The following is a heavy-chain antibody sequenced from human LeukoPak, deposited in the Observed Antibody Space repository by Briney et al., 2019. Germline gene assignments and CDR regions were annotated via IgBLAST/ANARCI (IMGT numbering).Heavy chain of an antibody. J-gene: IGHJ1*01. CDR3: VTYSSLNTREFQY. CDR1: GFTFSSYW. V-gene: IGHV3-74*01. Sequence: GGSLRLSCVASGFTFSSYWMHWVRQDPRKGLVWVSRINGDGRNINYADSVRGRFTISRDNAKNSLFLQMNRLRAEDTAVYYCVTYSSLNTREFQYWGQGTLVTVSP. CDR2: INGDGRNI. D-gene: IGHD3-22*01.